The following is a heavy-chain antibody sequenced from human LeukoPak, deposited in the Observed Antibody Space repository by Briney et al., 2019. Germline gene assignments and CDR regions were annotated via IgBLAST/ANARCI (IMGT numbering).Heavy chain of an antibody. CDR2: ISYDGSNK. CDR3: ATSLVGATSYYFDY. J-gene: IGHJ4*02. Sequence: GGSLRLSCAASGFTFSSYGMHWVRQAPGKGLEWVAVISYDGSNKYYADSVKGRFTISRDNSKNTLYLQMNSLRAEDTAVYYCATSLVGATSYYFDYWGQGTLVTVSS. D-gene: IGHD1-26*01. V-gene: IGHV3-30*03. CDR1: GFTFSSYG.